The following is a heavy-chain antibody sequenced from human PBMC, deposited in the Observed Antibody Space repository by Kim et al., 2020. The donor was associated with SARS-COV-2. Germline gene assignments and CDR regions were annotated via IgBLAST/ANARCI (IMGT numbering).Heavy chain of an antibody. CDR1: GYTFTGYY. CDR3: ARDMVRGPYPGTLFDY. J-gene: IGHJ4*02. V-gene: IGHV1-2*02. D-gene: IGHD3-10*01. CDR2: INPNSGGT. Sequence: ASVKVSCKASGYTFTGYYMHWVRQAPGQGLEWMGWINPNSGGTNYAQKFQGRVTMTRDTSISTAYMELSRLRSDDTAVYYCARDMVRGPYPGTLFDYWGQGTLVTVSS.